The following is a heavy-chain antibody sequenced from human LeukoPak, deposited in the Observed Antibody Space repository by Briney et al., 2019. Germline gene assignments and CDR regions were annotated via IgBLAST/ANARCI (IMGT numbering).Heavy chain of an antibody. D-gene: IGHD6-13*01. J-gene: IGHJ4*02. V-gene: IGHV3-23*01. CDR2: ISGGGSST. CDR3: AKGVAAAGPYFDY. Sequence: GGSLRLSCAASGFTFSSYAMSWVRQAPGKGLEWVSAISGGGSSTYYADSVKGRFTISRDNSKNTLYLQMNSLRAEDTAIYYCAKGVAAAGPYFDYWGQGTLVTVSS. CDR1: GFTFSSYA.